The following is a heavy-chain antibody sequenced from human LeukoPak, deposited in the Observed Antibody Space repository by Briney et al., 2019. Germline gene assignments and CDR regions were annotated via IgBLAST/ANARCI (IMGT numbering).Heavy chain of an antibody. CDR2: ISAYNGNT. Sequence: ASVKVSCKASGYTFTSYGISWVRQAPGQGLEWMGWISAYNGNTNYAQKFQGRVTMTEDTSTDTVYMELSSLRSEDTAVYYCAVYDYVWGSYRSKYYFDYWGQGTLVTVSS. CDR3: AVYDYVWGSYRSKYYFDY. V-gene: IGHV1-18*01. J-gene: IGHJ4*02. CDR1: GYTFTSYG. D-gene: IGHD3-16*02.